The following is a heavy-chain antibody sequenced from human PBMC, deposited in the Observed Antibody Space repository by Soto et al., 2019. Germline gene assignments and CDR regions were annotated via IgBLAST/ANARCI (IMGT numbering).Heavy chain of an antibody. CDR3: ARHRASDTASHNDY. CDR2: IYPGDSDT. CDR1: GYSFTSYW. V-gene: IGHV5-51*01. J-gene: IGHJ4*02. D-gene: IGHD5-18*01. Sequence: GESLKISCKASGYSFTSYWIAWVRQMPGKGLEWMGIIYPGDSDTRYSPSFQGQVTISADKSIGTAYMELSSLRSEDTAVYYCARHRASDTASHNDYWGQGTLVTVSS.